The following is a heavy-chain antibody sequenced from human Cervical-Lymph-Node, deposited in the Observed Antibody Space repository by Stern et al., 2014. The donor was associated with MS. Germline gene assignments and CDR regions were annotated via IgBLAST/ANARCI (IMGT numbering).Heavy chain of an antibody. CDR1: GYTFTSYG. CDR3: ARDLLGSENAFDI. J-gene: IGHJ3*02. D-gene: IGHD2-15*01. Sequence: QVQLVQSGAAVKKPGASVKVTCKASGYTFTSYGISWGRQAPGQGLAWMWWICAYNGNTNYAHKLQGRVTMTTDTSTSTAYMELRSLRSDDTAVYYCARDLLGSENAFDIWGQGTMVTVSS. V-gene: IGHV1-18*01. CDR2: ICAYNGNT.